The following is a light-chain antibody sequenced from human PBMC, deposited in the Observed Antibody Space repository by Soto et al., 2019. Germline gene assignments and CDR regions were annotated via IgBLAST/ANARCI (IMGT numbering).Light chain of an antibody. CDR3: SSYTSRSTYV. Sequence: QSALTQPASVSGSPGQSITISCTGTSSDVGRYNYVSWYQQHAGKPPKLMIYDVSNRPSGVSNRFSGPKSGNTASLTISGLQTEDEADYYCSSYTSRSTYVFGTGTKVTVL. CDR2: DVS. J-gene: IGLJ1*01. CDR1: SSDVGRYNY. V-gene: IGLV2-14*01.